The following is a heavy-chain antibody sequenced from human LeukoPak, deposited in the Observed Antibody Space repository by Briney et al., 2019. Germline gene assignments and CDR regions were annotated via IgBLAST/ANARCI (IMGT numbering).Heavy chain of an antibody. D-gene: IGHD3-10*01. CDR1: GFTFSNAW. Sequence: GGSLRLSCAASGFTFSNAWMSWVRQAPGKGLEWVGVIWYDGSNKYYADSVKGRFTISRDNSKNTLYLQMNSLRAEDTAVYYCASRAGAVDYWGQGTLVTVSS. CDR3: ASRAGAVDY. J-gene: IGHJ4*02. V-gene: IGHV3-33*08. CDR2: IWYDGSNK.